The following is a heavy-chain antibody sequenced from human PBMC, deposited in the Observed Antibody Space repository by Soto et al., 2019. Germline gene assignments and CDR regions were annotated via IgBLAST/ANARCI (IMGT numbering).Heavy chain of an antibody. CDR2: IIPIFGTA. CDR1: GGTFSSYA. J-gene: IGHJ3*02. V-gene: IGHV1-69*01. D-gene: IGHD3-22*01. Sequence: QVQLVQSGAEVKKPGSSVKVSCKASGGTFSSYAISWVRQAPGQGLEWMGGIIPIFGTANYAQKFQGRVTITADESTSTAYMELISLRSEDTAVYYCARPGGVTMIVVDPGAFDIWGQGTMVTVSS. CDR3: ARPGGVTMIVVDPGAFDI.